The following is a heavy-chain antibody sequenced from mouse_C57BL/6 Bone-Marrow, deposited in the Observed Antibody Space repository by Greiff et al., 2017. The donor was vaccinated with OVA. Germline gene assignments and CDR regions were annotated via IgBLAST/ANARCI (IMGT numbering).Heavy chain of an antibody. CDR2: INPNNGGT. CDR1: GYTFTDYY. D-gene: IGHD1-1*01. CDR3: ARYYYSYFDV. Sequence: EVQLQQSGPELVKPGASVKVSCKASGYTFTDYYMNWVKQSHGKSLEWIGDINPNNGGTSYNQKFKGKATLTVDKSSSTAYMELRSLTSEDSAVYYCARYYYSYFDVWGTGTTVTVSS. J-gene: IGHJ1*03. V-gene: IGHV1-26*01.